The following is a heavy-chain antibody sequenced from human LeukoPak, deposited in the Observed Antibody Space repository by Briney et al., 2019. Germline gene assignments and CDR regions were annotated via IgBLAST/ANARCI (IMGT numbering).Heavy chain of an antibody. CDR1: GGSFSGYY. Sequence: PSETLSLTCAVYGGSFSGYYWSWIRQPPGKGLEWIGEINHSGSTNYNPSLKSRVTISVDTSENQFSLKLSSVTAADTAVYYCARAGGNYYYYYGMDVWGQGTTVTVSS. V-gene: IGHV4-34*01. D-gene: IGHD1-26*01. CDR3: ARAGGNYYYYYGMDV. J-gene: IGHJ6*02. CDR2: INHSGST.